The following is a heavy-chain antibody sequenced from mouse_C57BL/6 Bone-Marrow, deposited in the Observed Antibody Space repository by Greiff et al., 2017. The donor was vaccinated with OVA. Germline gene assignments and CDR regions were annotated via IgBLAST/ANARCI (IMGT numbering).Heavy chain of an antibody. CDR2: INPNYGTT. D-gene: IGHD1-1*01. CDR3: AFYYGSSYRNFEV. V-gene: IGHV1-39*01. J-gene: IGHJ1*03. CDR1: GYSFTDYN. Sequence: EVKLQESGPELVKPGASVKISCKASGYSFTDYNMNWVKQSNGKSLEWIGVINPNYGTTSYNQKFKGKATLTVDQSSSTAYMQLNSLTSEDSAVYYCAFYYGSSYRNFEVGGTGTTVTVSS.